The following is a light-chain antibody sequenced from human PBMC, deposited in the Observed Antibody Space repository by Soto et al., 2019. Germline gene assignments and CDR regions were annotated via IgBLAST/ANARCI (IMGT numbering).Light chain of an antibody. CDR2: GAS. V-gene: IGKV3-15*01. J-gene: IGKJ1*01. Sequence: EIVMTQSPATLSVSPGERATLSCRASQSVYSNLAWYQQKPGQAPRLLIYGASTRATGIPARFSGSGSGTEFTLTISSLQSEDFAVYYCHQYNVWPPWTFGQGTKVESK. CDR1: QSVYSN. CDR3: HQYNVWPPWT.